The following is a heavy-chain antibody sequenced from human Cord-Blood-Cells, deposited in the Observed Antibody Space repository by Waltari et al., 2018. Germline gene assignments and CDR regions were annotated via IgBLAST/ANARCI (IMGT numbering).Heavy chain of an antibody. V-gene: IGHV4-34*01. CDR3: ASLEGHYTSSWPDY. D-gene: IGHD6-13*01. CDR2: NNHSGST. Sequence: QVQLQQWGAGLLKPSETLSLTCAVYGGSFSGYYWSWIRQPPGKGLEWIGENNHSGSTNYNPSLKSRVTISVDTSKNQFSLKLSSVTAADTAVYYCASLEGHYTSSWPDYWGQGTLVTVSS. J-gene: IGHJ4*02. CDR1: GGSFSGYY.